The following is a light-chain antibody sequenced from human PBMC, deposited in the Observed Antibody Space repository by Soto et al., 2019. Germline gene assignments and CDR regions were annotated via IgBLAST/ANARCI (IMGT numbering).Light chain of an antibody. CDR2: DTS. Sequence: EIVLTQSPATLSLSPGERATLSCRASQSLSNYLVWYQQTPGQAPRLLIYDTSRRATGVLARFSGSGSGTDFTLTISSLEPEDFAIYYCQQRSDWPPTFGQGTRVEIK. V-gene: IGKV3-11*01. CDR1: QSLSNY. CDR3: QQRSDWPPT. J-gene: IGKJ1*01.